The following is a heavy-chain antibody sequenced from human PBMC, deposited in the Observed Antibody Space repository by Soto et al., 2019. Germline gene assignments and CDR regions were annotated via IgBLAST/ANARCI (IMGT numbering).Heavy chain of an antibody. D-gene: IGHD2-2*01. CDR1: GFTFSSYW. J-gene: IGHJ5*02. CDR2: IKQDGSEK. Sequence: GGSLRLSCAASGFTFSSYWMSWVRQAPGKGLEWVANIKQDGSEKYYVDSVKGRFTISRDNAKNSLYLQMNSLRAEDTAVYYCARLATLAPAPDIVVVPAAMQVGWFDPWGQGTLVTVSS. CDR3: ARLATLAPAPDIVVVPAAMQVGWFDP. V-gene: IGHV3-7*01.